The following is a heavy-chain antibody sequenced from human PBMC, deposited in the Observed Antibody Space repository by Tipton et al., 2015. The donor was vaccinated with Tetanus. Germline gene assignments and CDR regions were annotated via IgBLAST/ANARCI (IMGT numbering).Heavy chain of an antibody. CDR3: GRDRDVFAGVIVIPAVLGQ. D-gene: IGHD3-16*01. J-gene: IGHJ4*02. CDR1: GGTFTSYA. Sequence: QLVQSGPEVKKPGSSVKVSCKASGGTFTSYAFNWVRQAPGQGLEWMGGIIPGISTANYARKYQDRLKITADGSTSTVNLELSSLRSDDTAVYYCGRDRDVFAGVIVIPAVLGQWGQGTPVAVSS. V-gene: IGHV1-69*01. CDR2: IIPGISTA.